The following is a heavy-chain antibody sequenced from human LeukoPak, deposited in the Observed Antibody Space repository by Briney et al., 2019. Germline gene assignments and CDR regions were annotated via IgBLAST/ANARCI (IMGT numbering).Heavy chain of an antibody. Sequence: SETLSLTCTVSGGSVSSGSYYWSWIRQPPGKGLGWIGYIYYSGSTNYNPSLKSRVTISVDTSKNQFSLKLSSVTAADTAVYYCAADYGDYNYYYYYMDVWGKGTTVTVSS. CDR3: AADYGDYNYYYYYMDV. V-gene: IGHV4-61*01. D-gene: IGHD4-17*01. J-gene: IGHJ6*03. CDR1: GGSVSSGSYY. CDR2: IYYSGST.